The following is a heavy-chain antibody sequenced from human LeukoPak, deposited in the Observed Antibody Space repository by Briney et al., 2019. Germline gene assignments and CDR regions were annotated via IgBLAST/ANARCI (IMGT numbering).Heavy chain of an antibody. J-gene: IGHJ5*02. CDR1: GFTFSSYA. Sequence: GGSLRLSCAASGFTFSSYAMSWVRQAPGKGLEWVSAISGSGGSTYYADSVKGRFTISRDNSKNTLYLQMNSLRAEDTAVYYCAKDYYDSSGYYYPRVEPWGQGTLVTDSS. CDR2: ISGSGGST. CDR3: AKDYYDSSGYYYPRVEP. D-gene: IGHD3-22*01. V-gene: IGHV3-23*01.